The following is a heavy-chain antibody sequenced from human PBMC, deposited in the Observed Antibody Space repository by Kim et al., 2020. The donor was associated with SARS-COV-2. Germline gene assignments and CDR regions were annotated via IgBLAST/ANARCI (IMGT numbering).Heavy chain of an antibody. CDR3: ARGERRGTLGNYRTGKFDY. CDR1: GDSINPYY. Sequence: SETLSLTCTVSGDSINPYYWSWIRQPPGKGLEWIGYVHYKGSTNYNPSLESRVTKSMDTSKNEFSLKLNSVTAADTAIYYCARGERRGTLGNYRTGKFDYWGQGSLVTVSS. D-gene: IGHD3-10*01. V-gene: IGHV4-59*13. CDR2: VHYKGST. J-gene: IGHJ4*02.